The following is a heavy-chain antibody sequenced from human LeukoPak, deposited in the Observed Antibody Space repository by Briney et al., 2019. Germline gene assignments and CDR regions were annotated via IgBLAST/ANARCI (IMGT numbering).Heavy chain of an antibody. J-gene: IGHJ1*01. CDR2: ISGSGRSI. V-gene: IGHV3-23*01. CDR1: GFTFSSYA. Sequence: PGGSLRLSCAASGFTFSSYAMSWVRQAPGKGLEWVSSISGSGRSIYYADSVKGRFTISRDSSKNTLYLQMNSLRAEDTAVYYCAKTTAVATPPLCFQNWGQGTLVTVSS. CDR3: AKTTAVATPPLCFQN. D-gene: IGHD4-23*01.